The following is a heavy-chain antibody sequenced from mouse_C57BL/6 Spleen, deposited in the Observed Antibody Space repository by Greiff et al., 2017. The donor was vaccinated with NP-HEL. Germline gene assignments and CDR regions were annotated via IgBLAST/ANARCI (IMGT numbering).Heavy chain of an antibody. CDR1: GYTFTSYW. D-gene: IGHD2-5*01. CDR2: INPSNGGT. J-gene: IGHJ1*03. V-gene: IGHV1-53*01. CDR3: ARSFYSNYWYFDV. Sequence: QVQLQQPGTELVKPGASVKLSCKASGYTFTSYWMHWVKQRPGQGLEWIGNINPSNGGTNYNEKFKSKATLTVDKSSSTAYMQLSSLTSEDSAVYDCARSFYSNYWYFDVWGKGTTVTVSS.